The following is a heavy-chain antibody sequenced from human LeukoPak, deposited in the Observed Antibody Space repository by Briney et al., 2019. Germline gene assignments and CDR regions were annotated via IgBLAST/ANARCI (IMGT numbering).Heavy chain of an antibody. V-gene: IGHV3-66*02. J-gene: IGHJ4*02. CDR2: IYSGGST. CDR1: GFTVSSNY. Sequence: PGGSLRLSCAASGFTVSSNYMSWVRQAPGKGLEWVSVIYSGGSTYYADSVKGRFTISRDNSKNTLYLQMNSLRAEDTAVYYCARDQGDFWSGYSFDHWGQGTLVTVSS. CDR3: ARDQGDFWSGYSFDH. D-gene: IGHD3-3*01.